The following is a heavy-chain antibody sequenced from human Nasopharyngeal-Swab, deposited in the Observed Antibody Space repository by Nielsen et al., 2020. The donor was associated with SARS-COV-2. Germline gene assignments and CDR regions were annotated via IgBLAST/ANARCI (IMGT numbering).Heavy chain of an antibody. Sequence: VSVKVSCKASGYTFTGYYMHWVRQAPGQGLEWMGRINPNSGGTNYAQKFQGRVTMTRDTSISTAYMELSRLRSDDTAVYYCARGDYDILTGYPLDYWGQGTLVTVSS. J-gene: IGHJ4*02. CDR1: GYTFTGYY. V-gene: IGHV1-2*06. CDR2: INPNSGGT. D-gene: IGHD3-9*01. CDR3: ARGDYDILTGYPLDY.